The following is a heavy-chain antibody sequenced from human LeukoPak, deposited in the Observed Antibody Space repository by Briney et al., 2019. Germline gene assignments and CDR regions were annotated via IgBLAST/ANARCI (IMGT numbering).Heavy chain of an antibody. CDR2: ISAYNGNT. CDR3: VRDPTTLYYYDSSGYLRAFDI. CDR1: GYTFTSYG. Sequence: WASVKVSCKASGYTFTSYGISWVRQAPGQGLEWMGWISAYNGNTNYAQKLQGRVTMTTDTSTSTAYMGLRSLRSDDTAVYYCVRDPTTLYYYDSSGYLRAFDIWGQGTMVTVSS. V-gene: IGHV1-18*01. J-gene: IGHJ3*02. D-gene: IGHD3-22*01.